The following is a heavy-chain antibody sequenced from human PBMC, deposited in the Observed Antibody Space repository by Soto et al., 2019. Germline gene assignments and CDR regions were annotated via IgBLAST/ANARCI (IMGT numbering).Heavy chain of an antibody. CDR3: ARESEMATIFYGY. CDR1: GGTFSSCA. CDR2: IIPIFGTA. D-gene: IGHD5-12*01. Sequence: SVKVSCKASGGTFSSCAISWVRQAPGQGLEWTGGIIPIFGTANYAQKFQGRVTITADKSTSTAYMELSSLRSEDTAVYYCARESEMATIFYGYWGQGTLVTVSS. J-gene: IGHJ4*02. V-gene: IGHV1-69*06.